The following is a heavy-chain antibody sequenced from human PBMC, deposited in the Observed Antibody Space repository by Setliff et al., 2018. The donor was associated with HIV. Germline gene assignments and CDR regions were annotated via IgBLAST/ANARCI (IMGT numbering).Heavy chain of an antibody. J-gene: IGHJ4*02. CDR2: IYYTGFA. Sequence: PSETLSLTCSVSGDSISSGSYFWGWIRQTPGKGLEWIGNIYYTGFAYYNPSLKSRVTILVDTSKNKISLKLSSVTAADTAVYYCARGHYYDSGGYNSPLMVWGQGKLVTVSS. CDR3: ARGHYYDSGGYNSPLMV. D-gene: IGHD3-22*01. V-gene: IGHV4-39*07. CDR1: GDSISSGSYF.